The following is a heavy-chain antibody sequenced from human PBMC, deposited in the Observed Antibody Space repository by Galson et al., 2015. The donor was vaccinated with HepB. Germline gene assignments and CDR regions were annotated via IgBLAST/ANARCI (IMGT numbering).Heavy chain of an antibody. CDR3: TKESPYCGSPNCRYYYFDS. CDR1: GFTFNSYA. Sequence: SLRLSCAASGFTFNSYAMSRVRQAPGKGLEWVSAVSGNGGTTYYADSVKGRFTISRDNSKNTLYLRANSLRAEDTAVYYCTKESPYCGSPNCRYYYFDSWGQGILVTVSS. CDR2: VSGNGGTT. D-gene: IGHD2-2*01. V-gene: IGHV3-23*01. J-gene: IGHJ4*02.